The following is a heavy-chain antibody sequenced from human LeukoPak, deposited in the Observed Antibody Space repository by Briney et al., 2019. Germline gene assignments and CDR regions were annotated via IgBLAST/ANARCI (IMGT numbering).Heavy chain of an antibody. CDR1: GFTFSSYS. CDR2: ISSSSSTI. V-gene: IGHV3-48*01. Sequence: PGGSLRLSCAASGFTFSSYSMNWVRQAPGKGLEWVSYISSSSSTIYYADSVKGRFTISGDNAENSLYLQMNSLRAEDTAVYYCAREAYCTNGVCYFDYWGQGTLVTVSS. D-gene: IGHD2-8*01. CDR3: AREAYCTNGVCYFDY. J-gene: IGHJ4*02.